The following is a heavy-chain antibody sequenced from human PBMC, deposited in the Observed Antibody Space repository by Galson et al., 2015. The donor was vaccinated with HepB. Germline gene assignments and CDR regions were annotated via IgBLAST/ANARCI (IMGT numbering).Heavy chain of an antibody. CDR2: IFPRDSHT. CDR1: GYSFTSYW. CDR3: ARHVSAAEGSDY. V-gene: IGHV5-51*01. Sequence: QSGAEVKKPGESLQISCEGAGYSFTSYWIGWVRQMPGKGLEWMGIIFPRDSHTRYSPSFQGQVTISVDKSISTAYLQWNSLTASDTAMYYCARHVSAAEGSDYWGQGTLVTVSS. J-gene: IGHJ4*02.